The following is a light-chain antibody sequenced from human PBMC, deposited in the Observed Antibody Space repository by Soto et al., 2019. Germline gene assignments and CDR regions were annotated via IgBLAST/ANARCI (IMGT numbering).Light chain of an antibody. V-gene: IGKV3-20*01. CDR3: QQYGSYSEA. CDR1: QSLSNNF. J-gene: IGKJ1*01. Sequence: EVVLTQSPGTLSLSPGEGDTLSCRASQSLSNNFLAWYQQKPGQAPRLLIYGATSRATGVPDRFSGSGSGTDFTLTINRLEPEDFAVYYCQQYGSYSEAFGQGTKVDIK. CDR2: GAT.